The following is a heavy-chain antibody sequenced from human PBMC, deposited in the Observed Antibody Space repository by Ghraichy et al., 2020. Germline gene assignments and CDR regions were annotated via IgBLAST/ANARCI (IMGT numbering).Heavy chain of an antibody. D-gene: IGHD3-22*01. CDR2: IYHSGST. V-gene: IGHV4-4*02. J-gene: IGHJ4*02. CDR1: GASISSGNW. Sequence: ESLNISCTVFGASISSGNWWNWVRQPPGKGLEWIGEIYHSGSTSYNPFLKSRVTISVDKSTNRFSLKLSSVTAADTAMYYCARGLYYYDSRTTNWGQGTLVTVSS. CDR3: ARGLYYYDSRTTN.